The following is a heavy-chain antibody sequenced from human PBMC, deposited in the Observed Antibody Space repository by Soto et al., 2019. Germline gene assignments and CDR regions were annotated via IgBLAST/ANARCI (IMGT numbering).Heavy chain of an antibody. D-gene: IGHD3-16*01. Sequence: QVQLVQSGAEVKKPGSSVKVSCKASGGTFSRYTISWVRQAPGQGLEWMGGIIPIFGAAKYAQKFQDRVTVTADESTSTAYMELSSLRSEDTAVYYCAQDANGKSLAYWGQGTLVTVSS. V-gene: IGHV1-69*01. CDR2: IIPIFGAA. J-gene: IGHJ4*02. CDR1: GGTFSRYT. CDR3: AQDANGKSLAY.